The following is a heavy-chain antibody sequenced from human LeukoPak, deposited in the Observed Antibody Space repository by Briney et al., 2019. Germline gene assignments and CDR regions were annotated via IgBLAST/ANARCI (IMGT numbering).Heavy chain of an antibody. V-gene: IGHV3-30-3*01. CDR1: GFTFSSYA. J-gene: IGHJ5*02. Sequence: GGSLRLSCAASGFTFSSYAMHWVRQAPGKGLEWVAVISYDGSNKYYADSVKGRFTISRDNSKNTLYLQMNSLRAEDTAVYYCARAFYGSGSYSPPWGQGTLVTVSS. D-gene: IGHD3-10*01. CDR2: ISYDGSNK. CDR3: ARAFYGSGSYSPP.